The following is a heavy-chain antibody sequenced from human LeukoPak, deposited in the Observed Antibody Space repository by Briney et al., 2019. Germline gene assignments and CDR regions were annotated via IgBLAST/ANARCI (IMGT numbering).Heavy chain of an antibody. Sequence: GGSLRLSCAASGFTFSSYSMNWVRQAPGKGLEWVSYISSSSSTIYYADSVKCRFTISRDNAKNSLYLQMNSLRAEDTAVYYCARDAVLRYFDWSGTYYYGMDVWGQGTTVTVSS. D-gene: IGHD3-9*01. J-gene: IGHJ6*02. CDR3: ARDAVLRYFDWSGTYYYGMDV. CDR1: GFTFSSYS. V-gene: IGHV3-48*01. CDR2: ISSSSSTI.